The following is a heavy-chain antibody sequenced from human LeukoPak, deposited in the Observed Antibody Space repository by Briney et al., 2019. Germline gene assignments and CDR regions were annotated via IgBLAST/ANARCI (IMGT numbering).Heavy chain of an antibody. D-gene: IGHD6-13*01. J-gene: IGHJ4*02. CDR3: ARGPYSSSPGHFDY. CDR2: IYPGDSDT. CDR1: GYSFTSYW. V-gene: IGHV5-51*01. Sequence: GESLKISCKGSGYSFTSYWIGWVRQMPGKGLEWMGIIYPGDSDTRYSTSFQGQVTISADKSISTAYLQWSSLKTSDTAMDYCARGPYSSSPGHFDYWGQGTLVTVSS.